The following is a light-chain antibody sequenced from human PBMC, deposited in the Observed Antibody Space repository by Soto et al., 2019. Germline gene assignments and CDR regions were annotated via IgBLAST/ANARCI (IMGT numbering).Light chain of an antibody. CDR2: GAS. Sequence: EIGLTQSPGTLSLSPGERATLSCRASQSVSSNLAWYQQKPGQAPRLLIYGASTRAIGIPARFSGGGSGTDFTLTISRLEPEDFAVYYCQQYGSSGTFGQGTKVDIK. CDR3: QQYGSSGT. CDR1: QSVSSN. V-gene: IGKV3-20*01. J-gene: IGKJ1*01.